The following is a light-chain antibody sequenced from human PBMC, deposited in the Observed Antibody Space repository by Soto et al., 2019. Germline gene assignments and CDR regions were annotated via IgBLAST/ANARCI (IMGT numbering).Light chain of an antibody. CDR3: QQYADSPLT. V-gene: IGKV3-20*01. CDR1: QTVAKNY. J-gene: IGKJ4*01. Sequence: EIVLTQSPGTLSLSPGERATLSCRASQTVAKNYLAWYQQKPGQAPRLLIHGASNRATGIPDRISGSGSGTDFTLIISRLEPEEFAVYYCQQYADSPLTLGGGTKVEIK. CDR2: GAS.